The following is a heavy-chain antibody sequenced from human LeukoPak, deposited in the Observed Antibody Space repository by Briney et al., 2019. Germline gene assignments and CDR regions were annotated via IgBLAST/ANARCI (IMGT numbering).Heavy chain of an antibody. CDR2: IYYSGST. CDR3: ARGVTMVRGGKNWFDP. J-gene: IGHJ5*02. V-gene: IGHV4-39*07. Sequence: SETLSLTCTVSGGSISSSSYYWGWIRQPPGKGLEWIGSIYYSGSTYYNPSLKSRVTISVDKSKNQFSLKLSSVTAADTAVYYCARGVTMVRGGKNWFDPWGQGTLVTVSS. CDR1: GGSISSSSYY. D-gene: IGHD3-10*01.